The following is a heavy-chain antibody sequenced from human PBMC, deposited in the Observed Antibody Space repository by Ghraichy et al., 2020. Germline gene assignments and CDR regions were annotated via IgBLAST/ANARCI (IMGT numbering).Heavy chain of an antibody. D-gene: IGHD6-19*01. CDR3: ARQSGYSSGWSSEYFQH. Sequence: SETLSLTCTVSGGSISSSSYYWGWIRQPPGKGLEWIGSIYYSGSTYYNPSLKSRVTISVDTSKNQFSLKLSSVTAADTAVYYCARQSGYSSGWSSEYFQHWGQGTLVTVSS. V-gene: IGHV4-39*01. CDR2: IYYSGST. J-gene: IGHJ1*01. CDR1: GGSISSSSYY.